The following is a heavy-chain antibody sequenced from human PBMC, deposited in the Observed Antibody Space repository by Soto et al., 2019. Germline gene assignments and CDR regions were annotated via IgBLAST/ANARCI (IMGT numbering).Heavy chain of an antibody. J-gene: IGHJ6*02. CDR1: GYTFTGYY. D-gene: IGHD6-13*01. Sequence: GASVKVSCKASGYTFTGYYMHWVRQAPGQGLGWMGWINPNSGGTNYAQKFQGRVTMTRDTPISTAYMELSRLRSDDTAVYYCARGAQSSSWYLGGDYYGMDVWGQGTTVTVSS. V-gene: IGHV1-2*02. CDR2: INPNSGGT. CDR3: ARGAQSSSWYLGGDYYGMDV.